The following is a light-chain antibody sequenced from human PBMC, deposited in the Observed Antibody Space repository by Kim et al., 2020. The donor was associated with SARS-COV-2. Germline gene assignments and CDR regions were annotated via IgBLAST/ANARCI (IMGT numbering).Light chain of an antibody. V-gene: IGKV3-11*01. CDR1: HKIDLS. CDR2: DAA. J-gene: IGKJ4*01. CDR3: QQRGNWPPALT. Sequence: PGESATLSCRASHKIDLSLAWYQQTHGQSPRLLIYDAAVRAAGIPDKFSGSGSGTDFTLTIGSLAPEDVAIYYCQQRGNWPPALTFGGGTKVDIK.